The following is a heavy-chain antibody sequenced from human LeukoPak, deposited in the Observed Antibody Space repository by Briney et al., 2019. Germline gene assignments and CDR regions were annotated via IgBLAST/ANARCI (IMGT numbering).Heavy chain of an antibody. J-gene: IGHJ4*02. CDR1: GFTFSDCD. V-gene: IGHV3-21*06. Sequence: KAGGSLRLSCTASGFTFSDCDMNWFRQAPGKGLQWVSSISYMGGHRYYADSAKGRFTISRDNAKNSLYLQMDNLRADDTAVYYCGKAFPPLRVAAAGDYWGQGTLVTVSS. CDR2: ISYMGGHR. D-gene: IGHD6-25*01. CDR3: GKAFPPLRVAAAGDY.